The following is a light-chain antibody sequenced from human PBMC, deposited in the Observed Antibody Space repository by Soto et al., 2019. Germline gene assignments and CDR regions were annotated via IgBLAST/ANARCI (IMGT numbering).Light chain of an antibody. CDR3: QQYGSSALS. V-gene: IGKV3-20*01. Sequence: EIVLTQSPGTRSLSPGERATLSCRASQSVSSSYLAWYQQKPGQAPRLLIYGASSRATGIPDRFSGSGSGTDFTLTISRLEPEDFAVYYCQQYGSSALSFGQGTRLEIK. CDR1: QSVSSSY. J-gene: IGKJ5*01. CDR2: GAS.